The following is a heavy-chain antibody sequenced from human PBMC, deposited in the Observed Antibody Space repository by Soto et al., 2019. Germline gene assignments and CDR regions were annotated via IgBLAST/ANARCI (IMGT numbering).Heavy chain of an antibody. CDR2: TYYRSKWCN. CDR1: GDSVSSNSAA. J-gene: IGHJ4*02. Sequence: QTLSLTCAISGDSVSSNSAAWNWIRQSPSRGLEWLGRTYYRSKWCNDYAVSVKSRITINPDTSKNQFSLQLNSVTPEDTAVYYCARAEYSSSSPDFDYWGQGTLVPSPQ. D-gene: IGHD6-6*01. V-gene: IGHV6-1*01. CDR3: ARAEYSSSSPDFDY.